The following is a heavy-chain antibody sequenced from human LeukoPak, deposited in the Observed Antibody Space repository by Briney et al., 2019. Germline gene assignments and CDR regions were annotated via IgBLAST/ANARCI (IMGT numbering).Heavy chain of an antibody. V-gene: IGHV4-38-2*02. Sequence: SETLSLTCAVSGYSISTDYYWGWIRQSPGKGLEWIGEINHSGSTYYNPSLKSRVIILVDTSKNQFSLKLSSVTAADTAVYYCAREGYAVTYYFDYWGPGTLVTVSS. J-gene: IGHJ4*02. CDR1: GYSISTDYY. D-gene: IGHD4-17*01. CDR2: INHSGST. CDR3: AREGYAVTYYFDY.